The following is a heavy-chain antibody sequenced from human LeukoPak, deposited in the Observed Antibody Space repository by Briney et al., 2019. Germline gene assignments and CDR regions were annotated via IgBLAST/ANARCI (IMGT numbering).Heavy chain of an antibody. D-gene: IGHD2-21*01. Sequence: PGGSLRLSCATSGFTFGSYAMTWVRQAPGKGLEWVSTISGSGGSTYYADSVKGRFTISRDNSKSTLYLQMNGLRAEDTAVYYCASASSSYCGDDCHSVYRSMDFWGKGTTVTVSS. CDR2: ISGSGGST. CDR1: GFTFGSYA. CDR3: ASASSSYCGDDCHSVYRSMDF. J-gene: IGHJ6*03. V-gene: IGHV3-23*01.